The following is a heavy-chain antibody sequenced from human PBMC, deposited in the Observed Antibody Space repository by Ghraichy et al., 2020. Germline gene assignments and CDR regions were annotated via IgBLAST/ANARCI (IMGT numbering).Heavy chain of an antibody. Sequence: GSLRLSCTVSNASISYFYWSWIRQAAGKGLEWIGRMYGSGSPNYNPSLKSRVTMSVDTSRNQFSLQLRSVTAADTALYYCARGASADDWGQGTLVTVSS. CDR2: MYGSGSP. J-gene: IGHJ4*02. CDR1: NASISYFY. V-gene: IGHV4-4*07. D-gene: IGHD2-2*01. CDR3: ARGASADD.